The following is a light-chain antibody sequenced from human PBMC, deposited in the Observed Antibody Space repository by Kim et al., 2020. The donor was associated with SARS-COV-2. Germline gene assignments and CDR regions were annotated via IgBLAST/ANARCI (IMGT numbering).Light chain of an antibody. J-gene: IGKJ2*01. CDR3: MQALQTVYT. CDR1: QSLLHSNGYNY. V-gene: IGKV2-28*01. Sequence: EPASISCRSSQSLLHSNGYNYLDLYLQKPGQSPQLLIYLGSNRASGVPDRFSGSGSGTDFTLKISRVEAEDVGVYYCMQALQTVYTFGQGTKLEI. CDR2: LGS.